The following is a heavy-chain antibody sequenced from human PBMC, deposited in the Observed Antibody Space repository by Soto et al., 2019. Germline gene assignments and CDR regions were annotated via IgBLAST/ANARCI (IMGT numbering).Heavy chain of an antibody. Sequence: SETLSLTCTVSGGSIISYYWSWILQPPWKGLEWIGYIYYSGSTNYNPSLKSRVTISVDTSKNQFSLKLSSVTAADTAVYYCAREGVTMVRGVIISGRGAFDIWGQGTMVTVSS. D-gene: IGHD3-10*01. J-gene: IGHJ3*02. CDR3: AREGVTMVRGVIISGRGAFDI. CDR2: IYYSGST. V-gene: IGHV4-59*01. CDR1: GGSIISYY.